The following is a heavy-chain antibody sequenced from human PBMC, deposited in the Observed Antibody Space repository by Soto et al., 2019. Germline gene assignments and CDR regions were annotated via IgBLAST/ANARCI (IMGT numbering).Heavy chain of an antibody. CDR3: ARAETYYYDSSGYFRFDY. V-gene: IGHV1-69*01. J-gene: IGHJ4*02. CDR1: GGTFSSYA. D-gene: IGHD3-22*01. Sequence: QVQLVQSGAEVKKPGSSVKVSCKASGGTFSSYAISWVRQAPGQGLEWMGGIIPIFGTANYAQKFQGRVTXXXXXXXXXXXXXXXXXXXXXXXXXYCARAETYYYDSSGYFRFDYWGQGTLVTVSS. CDR2: IIPIFGTA.